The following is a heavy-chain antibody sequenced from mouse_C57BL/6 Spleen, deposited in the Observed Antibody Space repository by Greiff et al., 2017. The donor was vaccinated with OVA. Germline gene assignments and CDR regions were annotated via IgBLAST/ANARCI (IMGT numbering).Heavy chain of an antibody. CDR1: GYTFTDYE. J-gene: IGHJ1*03. V-gene: IGHV1-15*01. D-gene: IGHD1-1*01. CDR3: TRKDYYGSIWCFDV. Sequence: LVESGAELVRPGASVTLSCKASGYTFTDYEMHWVKQTPVHGLEWIGAIDPETGGTAYNQKFKGKAILTADKSSSTAYMELRSLTSEDSAVYYCTRKDYYGSIWCFDVWGTGTTVTVSS. CDR2: IDPETGGT.